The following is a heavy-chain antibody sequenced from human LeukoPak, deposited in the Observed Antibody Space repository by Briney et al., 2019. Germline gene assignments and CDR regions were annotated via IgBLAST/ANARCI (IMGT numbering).Heavy chain of an antibody. J-gene: IGHJ3*02. CDR2: INHSGST. D-gene: IGHD6-13*01. Sequence: SETLSLTCAVYGGSFSGYYWSWIRQPPGKGLEWIGEINHSGSTNYNPSLKSRVTISVDTSKNQFSLKLSSVTAADTAVYYCARVPGYSRSRGAFDIWGQGTMVTVS. CDR3: ARVPGYSRSRGAFDI. V-gene: IGHV4-34*01. CDR1: GGSFSGYY.